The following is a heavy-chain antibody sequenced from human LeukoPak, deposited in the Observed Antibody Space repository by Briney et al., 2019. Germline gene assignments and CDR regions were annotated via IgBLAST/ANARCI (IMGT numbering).Heavy chain of an antibody. CDR1: GFTFSSYG. V-gene: IGHV3-30*18. CDR3: AKDGLASVNLYFQH. J-gene: IGHJ1*01. Sequence: PGGSLRLSCAASGFTFSSYGMHWVRQAPGKGLEWVAVISYDGSNKYYAASVKGRFTISRANSKNTLYLQMNSLRAEDTAVYYCAKDGLASVNLYFQHWGQGTLVTASS. D-gene: IGHD4-17*01. CDR2: ISYDGSNK.